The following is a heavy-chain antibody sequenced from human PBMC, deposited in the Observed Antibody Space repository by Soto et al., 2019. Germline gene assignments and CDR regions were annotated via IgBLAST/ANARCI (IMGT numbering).Heavy chain of an antibody. D-gene: IGHD4-17*01. V-gene: IGHV1-46*01. CDR1: GYTFTSYY. CDR3: ARDLPTVTTRSSMRWFDP. CDR2: INPSGGST. J-gene: IGHJ5*02. Sequence: ASVKVSCKASGYTFTSYYMHWVRQAPGQGLEWMGIINPSGGSTSYAQKFQGRVTMTRDTSTSTVYMELSSLRSEDTAVYYCARDLPTVTTRSSMRWFDPWGQGTLVTVSS.